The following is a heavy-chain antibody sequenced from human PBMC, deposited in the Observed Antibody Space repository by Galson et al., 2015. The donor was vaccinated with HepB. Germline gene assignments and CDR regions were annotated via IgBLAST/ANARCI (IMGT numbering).Heavy chain of an antibody. D-gene: IGHD6-19*01. V-gene: IGHV3-23*01. CDR1: RFTFSSYV. Sequence: SLRLSCAASRFTFSSYVMSWVRQAPGKGLEWVSGISGSGGSTYYADSVKGRFTISRDNAKNSLYLQMNGLRAEDTAVYYCARFAQWLARDAFDIWGQGTMVTVSS. CDR3: ARFAQWLARDAFDI. CDR2: ISGSGGST. J-gene: IGHJ3*02.